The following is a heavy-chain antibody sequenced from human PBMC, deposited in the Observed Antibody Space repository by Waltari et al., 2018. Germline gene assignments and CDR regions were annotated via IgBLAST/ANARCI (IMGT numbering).Heavy chain of an antibody. Sequence: EVQLVESGGGLVRPGGSLRLSCAASGFTFSYYTMNWVRQAPGKGPGWNSFSTSDGTHTTYADSVRGRFTISRDNAKNSLFLQINSLRADDTAVYYCARDRRPTLILESGAFDIWGQGIKVNVSS. CDR3: ARDRRPTLILESGAFDI. V-gene: IGHV3-21*01. CDR2: STSDGTHT. CDR1: GFTFSYYT. J-gene: IGHJ3*02. D-gene: IGHD3-22*01.